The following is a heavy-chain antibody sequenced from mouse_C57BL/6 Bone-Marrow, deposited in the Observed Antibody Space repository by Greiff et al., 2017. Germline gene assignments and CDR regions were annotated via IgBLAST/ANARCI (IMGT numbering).Heavy chain of an antibody. CDR2: INPNNGGT. CDR3: ARRDSNYEGYAMDY. D-gene: IGHD2-5*01. Sequence: EVQLQESGPELVKPGASVKIPCKASGYTFTDYNMDWVKQSHGKSLEWIGDINPNNGGTIYNQKFKGKATLTVDKSSSTAYMELRSLTSEDTAVYYCARRDSNYEGYAMDYWGQGTSVTVSS. CDR1: GYTFTDYN. J-gene: IGHJ4*01. V-gene: IGHV1-18*01.